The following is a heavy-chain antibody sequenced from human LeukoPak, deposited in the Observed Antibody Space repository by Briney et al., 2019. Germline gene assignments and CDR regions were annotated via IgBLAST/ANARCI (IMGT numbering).Heavy chain of an antibody. J-gene: IGHJ4*02. CDR3: ARLVWDTTMADGDIDS. D-gene: IGHD5-18*01. CDR1: GFIFSDSG. V-gene: IGHV3-73*01. CDR2: IRSKANSYAT. Sequence: GGSLRLSCAASGFIFSDSGMHWVRQASGKGLEWVGRIRSKANSYATAYAASVKGRFTISRDDSKNMAYLQMNSLKTEDTAVYYCARLVWDTTMADGDIDSWGQGTLLIVSS.